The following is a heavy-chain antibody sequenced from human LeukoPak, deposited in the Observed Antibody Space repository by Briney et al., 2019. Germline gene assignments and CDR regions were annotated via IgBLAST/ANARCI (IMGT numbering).Heavy chain of an antibody. CDR3: AKVIFGVVIHPTHAFDI. CDR2: MNPNSGDT. J-gene: IGHJ3*02. CDR1: GYTFTSYG. D-gene: IGHD3-3*01. V-gene: IGHV1-8*02. Sequence: ASVKVSCKASGYTFTSYGINWVRQATGQGLEWMGWMNPNSGDTGYAQKFQGRVTMTRNTSISTAYMELSSLRSEDTAIYYCAKVIFGVVIHPTHAFDIWGQGTMVTVSS.